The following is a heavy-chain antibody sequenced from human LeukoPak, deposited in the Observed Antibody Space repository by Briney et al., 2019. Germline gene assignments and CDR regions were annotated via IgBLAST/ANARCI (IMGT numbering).Heavy chain of an antibody. J-gene: IGHJ4*02. CDR1: GGSIRSYY. V-gene: IGHV4-59*08. CDR3: ARQLVVAGTCFDY. Sequence: SETLSLTCTVSGGSIRSYYWSWIRQPPGKGLEWIGYIDYSGNTNYNPSLESRVTISVDTSKNQFSLKLSSVTAADTAVYYCARQLVVAGTCFDYWGQGTLVTVS. CDR2: IDYSGNT. D-gene: IGHD6-19*01.